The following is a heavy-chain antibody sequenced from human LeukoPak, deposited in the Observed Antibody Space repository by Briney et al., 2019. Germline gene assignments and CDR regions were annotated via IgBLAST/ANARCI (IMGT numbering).Heavy chain of an antibody. V-gene: IGHV3-30*02. J-gene: IGHJ4*02. CDR2: IPFGGNNE. CDR3: AKDLAPGSPLYYFDS. D-gene: IGHD3-10*01. Sequence: GGSVRLSCAAPGFTFINFAMHWVRQAPGKGLEWVAFIPFGGNNEDYADSVKGRFTISRDNSKNTLYLQMSSLRTDDTAVYCCAKDLAPGSPLYYFDSWGQGTLVTVSS. CDR1: GFTFINFA.